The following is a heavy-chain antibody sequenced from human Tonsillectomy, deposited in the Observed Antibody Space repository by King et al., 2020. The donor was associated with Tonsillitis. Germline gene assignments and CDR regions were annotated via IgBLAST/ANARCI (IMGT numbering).Heavy chain of an antibody. D-gene: IGHD5-24*01. CDR3: ARGPFRDGYNLAY. CDR2: MSYDGSNK. Sequence: VQLVESGGGVVQPGRSLRLSCAASGFTLSSYTLHWVRQAPGKGLQWVAVMSYDGSNKYYADSVKGRFNISRDNSKNAVYLQVNSLIEEDTAVYYCARGPFRDGYNLAYWGQGTLVTVSS. V-gene: IGHV3-30*01. CDR1: GFTLSSYT. J-gene: IGHJ4*02.